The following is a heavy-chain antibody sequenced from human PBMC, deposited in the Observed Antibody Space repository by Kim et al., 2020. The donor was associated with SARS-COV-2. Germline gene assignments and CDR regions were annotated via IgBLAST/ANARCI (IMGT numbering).Heavy chain of an antibody. V-gene: IGHV3-11*05. D-gene: IGHD3-9*01. CDR3: AREPHYDILTGYYIPFDY. Sequence: KGRFTISRDKAKNSLYLQMNSLRAEDTAVYYCAREPHYDILTGYYIPFDYWGQGTLVTVSS. J-gene: IGHJ4*02.